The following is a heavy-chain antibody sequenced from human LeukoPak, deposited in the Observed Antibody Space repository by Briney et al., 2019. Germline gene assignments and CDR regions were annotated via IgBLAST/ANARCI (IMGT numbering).Heavy chain of an antibody. CDR3: VRDGGNWDVDY. V-gene: IGHV4-59*12. J-gene: IGHJ4*02. CDR1: GGSISSYY. CDR2: IYSGGGT. Sequence: SETLSLTCTVSGGSISSYYWSWIRQPPGKGLEWIGSIYSGGGTHYNPSLNSRLTISADTSKNQFSLNLRSVTAADTAVYFCVRDGGNWDVDYWGQGTLVTVSS. D-gene: IGHD3-16*01.